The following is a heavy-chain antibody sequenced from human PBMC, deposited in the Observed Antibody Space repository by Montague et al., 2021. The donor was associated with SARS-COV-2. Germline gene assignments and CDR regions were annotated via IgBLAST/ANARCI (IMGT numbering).Heavy chain of an antibody. CDR1: GASVSSINW. Sequence: SETLSLTCAVSGASVSSINWWSWVRQPPGRGLEWIAEIHHTGITNFNSRFRSRVSISLDSSKNQLSLTQISATAADTAIYYCASHPVFQQLYSWGQGTLVTVSS. CDR2: IHHTGIT. D-gene: IGHD1-1*01. V-gene: IGHV4-4*02. J-gene: IGHJ4*02. CDR3: ASHPVFQQLYS.